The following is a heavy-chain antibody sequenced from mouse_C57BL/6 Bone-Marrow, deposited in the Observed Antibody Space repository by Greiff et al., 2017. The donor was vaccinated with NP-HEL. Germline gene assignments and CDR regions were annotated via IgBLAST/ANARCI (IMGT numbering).Heavy chain of an antibody. D-gene: IGHD1-1*01. CDR1: GYAFSSYW. J-gene: IGHJ2*01. V-gene: IGHV1-80*01. Sequence: VQLQESGAELVKPGASVKISCKASGYAFSSYWMNWVKQRPGKGLEWIGQIYPGDGDTNYTGKFKGKATLTADKSSSTAYMQLSSLTSEDAAVYFCARGYGSSYYYFDYWGQGTTLTVSS. CDR2: IYPGDGDT. CDR3: ARGYGSSYYYFDY.